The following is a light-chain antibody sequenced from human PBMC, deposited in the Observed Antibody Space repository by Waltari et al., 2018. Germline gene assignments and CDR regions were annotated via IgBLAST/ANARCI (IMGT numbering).Light chain of an antibody. V-gene: IGLV2-14*01. CDR3: SSYTSIIPPFL. CDR1: SSDLGGYSF. CDR2: DVS. Sequence: QSALTQPASVSGSPGQSITISCTRSSSDLGGYSFVSWYQQHPGKAPKLMIYDVSHRPSGVSKCFSGSKSGNTASLTISGLQPEDEADYYCSSYTSIIPPFLFGTGTKVTVL. J-gene: IGLJ1*01.